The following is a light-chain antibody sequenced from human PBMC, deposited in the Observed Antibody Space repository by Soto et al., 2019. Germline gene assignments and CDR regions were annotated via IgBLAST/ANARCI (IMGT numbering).Light chain of an antibody. CDR2: DAS. CDR1: QSISNR. Sequence: DIQLTQSPSTLSASVGDRVTITCRASQSISNRLAWYPQKPGKAPKVLIYDASNLESGVPSRFTGSGSGTEFILTISSLQPDDFATYYCQHYGGMWTFGQGTKVEIK. CDR3: QHYGGMWT. V-gene: IGKV1-5*01. J-gene: IGKJ1*01.